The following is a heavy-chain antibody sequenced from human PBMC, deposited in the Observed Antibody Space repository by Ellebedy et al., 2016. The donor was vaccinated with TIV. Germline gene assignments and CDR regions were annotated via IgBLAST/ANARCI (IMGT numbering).Heavy chain of an antibody. J-gene: IGHJ4*02. Sequence: MPSETLSLTCTVYGGSFSGYYWTWIRQSPGKGLEWIGAINHSGSTNYHPSLESRVTVSVDTSGNQFSLRLTALTAADTAVYYCARSRYFGSEYYWGQGTLVTVS. CDR3: ARSRYFGSEYY. V-gene: IGHV4-34*01. D-gene: IGHD2/OR15-2a*01. CDR1: GGSFSGYY. CDR2: INHSGST.